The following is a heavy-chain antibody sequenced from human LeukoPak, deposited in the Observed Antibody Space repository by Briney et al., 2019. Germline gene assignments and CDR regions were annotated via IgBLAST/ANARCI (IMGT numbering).Heavy chain of an antibody. CDR1: GFTFSSSA. Sequence: YPGGSLRLSCAASGFTFSSSAMHWVRQAPGKGLQWVAVISYDGSNKYYADSVKGRFTISRDNSKNTLYLQMNSLRDEDTAVYYCSYDHFDYWSRGTLVTVSS. J-gene: IGHJ4*02. CDR3: SYDHFDY. CDR2: ISYDGSNK. V-gene: IGHV3-30-3*01. D-gene: IGHD2-21*01.